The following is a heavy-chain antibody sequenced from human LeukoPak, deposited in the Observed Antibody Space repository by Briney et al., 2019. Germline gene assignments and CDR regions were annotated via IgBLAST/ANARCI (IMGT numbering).Heavy chain of an antibody. CDR1: GYCFTTYW. CDR3: ARRQGCSSTSCPLDS. CDR2: IYPGDSDT. J-gene: IGHJ4*02. Sequence: GESLKISCRGSGYCFTTYWIGWVRQMPGKGLEWMGIIYPGDSDTRYSPSFQGQVTMSADKSINTAYLQWSSLKASDTAMYYCARRQGCSSTSCPLDSWGQGNLVTVSS. D-gene: IGHD2-2*01. V-gene: IGHV5-51*01.